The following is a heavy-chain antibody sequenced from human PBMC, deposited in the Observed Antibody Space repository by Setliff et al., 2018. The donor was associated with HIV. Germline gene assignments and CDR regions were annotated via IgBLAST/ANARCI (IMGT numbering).Heavy chain of an antibody. D-gene: IGHD3-10*01. J-gene: IGHJ3*01. V-gene: IGHV4-59*12. Sequence: PSETLSLTCTVSGGSIGGYYWSWIRQPPGTGLEWLGYIYSGGSTNYNPSLESRVTISLDTSKNQFSLRLTSVTAADTAVYYCARVRSYGSAYDAFDVWGPGTMVTVSS. CDR2: IYSGGST. CDR3: ARVRSYGSAYDAFDV. CDR1: GGSIGGYY.